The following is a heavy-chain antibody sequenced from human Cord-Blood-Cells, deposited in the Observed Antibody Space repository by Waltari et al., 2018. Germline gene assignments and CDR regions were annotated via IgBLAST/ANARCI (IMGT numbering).Heavy chain of an antibody. J-gene: IGHJ6*02. CDR1: GGTFSSYA. V-gene: IGHV1-69*12. D-gene: IGHD4-4*01. CDR3: ARGPAYSNYYYYGMDV. Sequence: QVQLVQSGAEVKKPGSSVKVSCQASGGTFSSYAISWVRQAPGQGLEWMGGIIPIFGTANYAQKFQGRVTITADESTSTAYMELSSLRSEDTAVYYCARGPAYSNYYYYGMDVWGQGTTVTVSS. CDR2: IIPIFGTA.